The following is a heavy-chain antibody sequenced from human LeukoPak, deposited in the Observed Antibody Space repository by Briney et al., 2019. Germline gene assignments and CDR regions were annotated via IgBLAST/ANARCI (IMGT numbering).Heavy chain of an antibody. CDR2: ISGSGGST. D-gene: IGHD5-18*01. CDR1: GFTFSSYA. J-gene: IGHJ4*02. Sequence: PGGSLRLPCAASGFTFSSYAMSWVRQAPGKGLEWVSAISGSGGSTYYADSVKGRFTISRDNAKNTLYLQMNSLRAEDTAVYYCARDGYSFGHDFDYWGQGTLVTVSS. V-gene: IGHV3-23*01. CDR3: ARDGYSFGHDFDY.